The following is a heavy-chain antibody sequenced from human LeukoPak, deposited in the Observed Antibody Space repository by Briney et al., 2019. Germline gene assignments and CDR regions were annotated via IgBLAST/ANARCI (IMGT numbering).Heavy chain of an antibody. Sequence: PSETLSLTCTVSGGSISNYYWSWIRQPPGKGLEWIGYIYYSGSIYYNPSLKSRVTMSVDTSKNQFSLKLSSVTAVDTAVYYCARTPAEEPDAFDIWGQGTMVTVSS. CDR1: GGSISNYY. CDR2: IYYSGSI. J-gene: IGHJ3*02. D-gene: IGHD1-14*01. CDR3: ARTPAEEPDAFDI. V-gene: IGHV4-59*04.